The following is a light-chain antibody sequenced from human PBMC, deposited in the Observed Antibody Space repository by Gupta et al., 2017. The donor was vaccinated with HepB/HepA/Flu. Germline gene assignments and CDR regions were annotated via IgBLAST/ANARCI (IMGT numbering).Light chain of an antibody. CDR2: AAS. V-gene: IGKV1-9*01. Sequence: DIQLTQSPSFLSASVGDRVTITCRASQGISSYLAWYQQKPGKAPKLLIYAASTWQSGVPSRFSGSGSGTEFTLTISSRQPEDFASYYCQQLKSYPLLTFGGGTKVEIK. J-gene: IGKJ4*01. CDR1: QGISSY. CDR3: QQLKSYPLLT.